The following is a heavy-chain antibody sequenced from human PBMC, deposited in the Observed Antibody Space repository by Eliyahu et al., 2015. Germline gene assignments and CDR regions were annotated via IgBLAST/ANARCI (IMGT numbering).Heavy chain of an antibody. Sequence: QVQLQQWGAGLLKPSETLSLTCAVYGGSFSGYYWSWIRQPPGKGLEWIGEINHSGSTNYNPSLKSRVTISVDTSKNQFSLKLSSVTAADTAVYYCAKGDVVVPAAMGNWFDPWGQGTLVTVSS. CDR2: INHSGST. J-gene: IGHJ5*02. D-gene: IGHD2-2*01. CDR3: AKGDVVVPAAMGNWFDP. V-gene: IGHV4-34*01. CDR1: GGSFSGYY.